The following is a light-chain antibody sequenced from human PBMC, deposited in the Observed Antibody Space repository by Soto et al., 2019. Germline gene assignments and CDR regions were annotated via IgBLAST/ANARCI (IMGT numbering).Light chain of an antibody. CDR2: DTS. CDR3: QHRSDWPLS. J-gene: IGKJ4*01. V-gene: IGKV3-11*01. Sequence: EIVLTQSPATLSLSPGERATLSCRASKSVSKYLAWYQHKPGQAPRLLIYDTSNRATGIPARFSGSGSGTDFTLTISSLETEDFAVYFCQHRSDWPLSFGGGTKVEIK. CDR1: KSVSKY.